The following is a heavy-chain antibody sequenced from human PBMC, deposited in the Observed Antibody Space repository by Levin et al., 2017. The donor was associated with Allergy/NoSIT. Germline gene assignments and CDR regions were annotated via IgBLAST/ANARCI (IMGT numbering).Heavy chain of an antibody. J-gene: IGHJ4*02. CDR2: IYHSGST. V-gene: IGHV4-4*02. CDR3: ARNRGDLVRGLIEY. Sequence: PSETLSLTCAVSGGSISSSNWWSWVRQPPGKGLEWIGEIYHSGSTNYNPSLKSRVTISVDKSKNQFSLKLSSVTAADTAVYFCARNRGDLVRGLIEYWGQGTLVTVSS. CDR1: GGSISSSNW. D-gene: IGHD3-10*01.